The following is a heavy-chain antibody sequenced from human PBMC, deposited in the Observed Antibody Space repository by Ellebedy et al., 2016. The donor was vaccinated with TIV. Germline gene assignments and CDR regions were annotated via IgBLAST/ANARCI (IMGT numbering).Heavy chain of an antibody. D-gene: IGHD3-3*01. CDR2: INPGNGKT. Sequence: ASVKVSCKTSGYIFGDYALHWVTQAPGQRLEWMGWINPGNGKTEYSEKFHGRVTFTRDTSANTAYVELSSLRSEDTAVYYCARGDRFEYYNYRSGYSENGMDVWGQGTTVTVSS. CDR3: ARGDRFEYYNYRSGYSENGMDV. CDR1: GYIFGDYA. J-gene: IGHJ6*02. V-gene: IGHV1-3*01.